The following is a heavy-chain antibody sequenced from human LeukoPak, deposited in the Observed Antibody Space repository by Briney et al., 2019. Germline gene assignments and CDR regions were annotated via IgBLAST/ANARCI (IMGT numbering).Heavy chain of an antibody. V-gene: IGHV3-7*03. CDR1: GFTFSSYW. D-gene: IGHD5-12*01. Sequence: GGSLRLSCAASGFTFSSYWMNWVRQAPGKGLEWVANIKQGGSKKYYVDSVKGRFTISRDNAKNSLYLQMNSLRAEDTAVYYCVRGYSGYAYWGQGTLVTVSS. CDR2: IKQGGSKK. CDR3: VRGYSGYAY. J-gene: IGHJ4*02.